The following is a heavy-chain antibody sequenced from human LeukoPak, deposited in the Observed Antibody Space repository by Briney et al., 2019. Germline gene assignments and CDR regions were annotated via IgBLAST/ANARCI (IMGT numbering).Heavy chain of an antibody. CDR3: AGRRITGTTYYFDY. V-gene: IGHV4-59*11. Sequence: PSETLSLTCSVSGASISSHYWSWIRQPPGKGLEWIGYIYYTGSTNYNPSLKSRVTMSVDTSKNQFSLKLSSVTAADTAVYYCAGRRITGTTYYFDYWGQGTLVTVSS. J-gene: IGHJ4*02. D-gene: IGHD1-20*01. CDR2: IYYTGST. CDR1: GASISSHY.